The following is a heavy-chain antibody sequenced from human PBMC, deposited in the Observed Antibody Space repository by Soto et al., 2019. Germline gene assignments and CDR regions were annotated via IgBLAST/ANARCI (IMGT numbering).Heavy chain of an antibody. CDR2: VHYSGST. D-gene: IGHD3-22*01. Sequence: SDTLSLTCSVSGASIRSNSYYWGWTRHPPGKGLEWIATVHYSGSTYYTPSLKNRVTISADTSNNQFSLRLNSVTAADTAVYYCARQHYYDSSGYYTWNWGQGTLVTVS. J-gene: IGHJ4*02. CDR1: GASIRSNSYY. CDR3: ARQHYYDSSGYYTWN. V-gene: IGHV4-39*01.